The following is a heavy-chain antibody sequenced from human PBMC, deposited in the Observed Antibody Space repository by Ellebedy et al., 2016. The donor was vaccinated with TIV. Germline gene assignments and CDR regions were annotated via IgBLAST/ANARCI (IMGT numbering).Heavy chain of an antibody. J-gene: IGHJ5*02. CDR1: GFTFTSYR. Sequence: PGGSLRLSCAASGFTFTSYRMIWVRQAPGKGLEWVAHIIQDGSEKYYVDSVKGRFTISRDNANNSLSLHMESLRADDTAMYYCARVLSGFYSMSPWGQGALVTVAS. V-gene: IGHV3-7*01. CDR3: ARVLSGFYSMSP. CDR2: IIQDGSEK. D-gene: IGHD3-22*01.